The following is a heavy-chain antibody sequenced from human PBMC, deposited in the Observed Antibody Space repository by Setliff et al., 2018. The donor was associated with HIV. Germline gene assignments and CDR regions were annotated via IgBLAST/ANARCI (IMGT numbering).Heavy chain of an antibody. J-gene: IGHJ4*02. D-gene: IGHD5-18*01. CDR1: GVSISNYY. CDR2: IYTSGNT. CDR3: ARNDGYSYGTYFDH. Sequence: SETLSLTCTVSGVSISNYYWSWIRQPAGKGLEWIGRIYTSGNTNYNPSLKSRVAMSVDTSKKQFSLRLSSVTAADTAVYYCARNDGYSYGTYFDHWGQGTLVTVSS. V-gene: IGHV4-4*07.